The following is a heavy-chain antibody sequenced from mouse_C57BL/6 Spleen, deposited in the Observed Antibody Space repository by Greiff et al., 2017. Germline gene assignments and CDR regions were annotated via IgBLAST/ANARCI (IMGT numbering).Heavy chain of an antibody. CDR3: ASGSNYALFAY. J-gene: IGHJ3*01. V-gene: IGHV1-55*01. CDR1: GYTFTSYW. CDR2: IYPSSGST. Sequence: QVQLQQPGAELVKPGASVKMSCKASGYTFTSYWITWVKQRPGQGLEWIGDIYPSSGSTNYNEKFKSKATLTVATSSSTAYMQLSSLTSEDSAVYYCASGSNYALFAYWGQGTLVTVSA. D-gene: IGHD2-5*01.